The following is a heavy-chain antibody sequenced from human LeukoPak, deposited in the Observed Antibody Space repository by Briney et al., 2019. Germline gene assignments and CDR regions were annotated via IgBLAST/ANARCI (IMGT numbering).Heavy chain of an antibody. CDR1: GGSLTTNTCY. CDR3: ARHGILTDHSIRY. CDR2: VYYTGIT. Sequence: PSETLSLTCTLSGGSLTTNTCYWGWIRQPPGKGLEWIGTVYYTGITHYNPSLKSRITISVDTSKNHFSLNLTSVTAVDTAVYFCARHGILTDHSIRYWGQGLLVTVSS. D-gene: IGHD3-9*01. V-gene: IGHV4-39*01. J-gene: IGHJ4*02.